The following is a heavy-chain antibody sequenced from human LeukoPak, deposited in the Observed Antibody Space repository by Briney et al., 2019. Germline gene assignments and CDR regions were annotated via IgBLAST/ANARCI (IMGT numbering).Heavy chain of an antibody. CDR2: IYPGDSDT. V-gene: IGHV5-51*01. J-gene: IGHJ4*02. CDR1: GYSFTSYW. Sequence: GESLKISCKGSGYSFTSYWIGWVRQMPGKGLEWMGIIYPGDSDTRYRPSFQGQVTISADKSISTAYLQWSSLKASDTAMYYCARRSRDGYNSPLYFDYWGQGTLVTVSS. D-gene: IGHD5-24*01. CDR3: ARRSRDGYNSPLYFDY.